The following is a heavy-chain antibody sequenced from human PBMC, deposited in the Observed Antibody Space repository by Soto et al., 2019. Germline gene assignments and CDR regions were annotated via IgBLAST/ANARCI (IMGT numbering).Heavy chain of an antibody. CDR3: ARGYDSSGYYDGYYYGMDV. CDR2: INPNSGGT. CDR1: GYTFTGYY. J-gene: IGHJ6*02. Sequence: ASVKVSCKASGYTFTGYYMHWVRQAPGQGLEWMGWINPNSGGTNYAQKFQGRVTMTRDTSISTAYMELSRLRSDDTAVYYCARGYDSSGYYDGYYYGMDVWGQGTTVTVSS. V-gene: IGHV1-2*02. D-gene: IGHD3-22*01.